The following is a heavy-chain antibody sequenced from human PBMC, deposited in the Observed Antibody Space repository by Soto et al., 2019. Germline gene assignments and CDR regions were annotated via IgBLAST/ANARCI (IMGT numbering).Heavy chain of an antibody. CDR1: GFTFSNYW. V-gene: IGHV3-74*01. J-gene: IGHJ4*02. CDR2: IKFDGSLT. CDR3: ARDEGNAMVRRYDN. D-gene: IGHD3-10*01. Sequence: EAQLVQSGGGLVQPGGSMRLSCAASGFTFSNYWMHWVRQAPGKGLVWVSSIKFDGSLTPYADSVKGRFTIPRDNAKNTLDLQMNSLSAEDKAVYYCARDEGNAMVRRYDNWGQGTLVTVSS.